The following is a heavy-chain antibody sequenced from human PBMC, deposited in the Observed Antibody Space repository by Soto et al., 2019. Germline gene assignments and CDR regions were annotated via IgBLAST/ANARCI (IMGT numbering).Heavy chain of an antibody. CDR3: ARASYCSSTSCYTLSPYYYGMDV. J-gene: IGHJ6*02. V-gene: IGHV1-69*01. Sequence: QVQLVQSGAEVKKPGSSVKVSCKASGGTFSSYAISWVRQAPGQGLEWMGGIIPIFGTANYAQKFQGRVTMTADESTSTAYMELSSLRSEDTAVYYCARASYCSSTSCYTLSPYYYGMDVWGQGTTVTVSS. D-gene: IGHD2-2*02. CDR1: GGTFSSYA. CDR2: IIPIFGTA.